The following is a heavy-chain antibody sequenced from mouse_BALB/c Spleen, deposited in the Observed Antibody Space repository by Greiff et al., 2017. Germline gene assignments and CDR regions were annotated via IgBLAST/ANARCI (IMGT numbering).Heavy chain of an antibody. J-gene: IGHJ3*01. CDR2: ISSGGSYT. D-gene: IGHD2-4*01. V-gene: IGHV5-6-4*01. Sequence: EVQVVESGGGLVKPGGSLKLSCAASGFTFSSYTMSWVRQTPGKRLEWVATISSGGSYTYYPDSVKGRFTISRDNAKNTLYLQMSSLKSEDTAMYYCTRVYDYDSWFAYWGQGTLVTVSA. CDR1: GFTFSSYT. CDR3: TRVYDYDSWFAY.